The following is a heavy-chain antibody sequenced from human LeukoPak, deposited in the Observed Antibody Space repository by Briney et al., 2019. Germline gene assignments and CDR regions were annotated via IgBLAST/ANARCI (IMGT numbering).Heavy chain of an antibody. D-gene: IGHD2-15*01. J-gene: IGHJ4*02. Sequence: GASVKVSCKASGYTFTNYYIHWVRQAPGQGLEWMGIISPSGGSTAYAQRFQGRVTVTRDTSTSTVYMELSSLRSEDTAVYYCARGPSQQDFDHWGQGTLDTVSS. CDR3: ARGPSQQDFDH. CDR2: ISPSGGST. V-gene: IGHV1-46*01. CDR1: GYTFTNYY.